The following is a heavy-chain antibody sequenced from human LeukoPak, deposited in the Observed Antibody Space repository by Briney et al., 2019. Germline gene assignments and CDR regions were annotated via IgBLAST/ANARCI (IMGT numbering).Heavy chain of an antibody. CDR1: GFTFSTYW. V-gene: IGHV3-7*04. Sequence: GGSLRLSCAASGFTFSTYWMSWVRQAPGKGLEWVANIHQDGNEKYYVDFVKGRFTISRDNAKNSLYLQMSSLRAEDTAVYYCARGGKFSGDYWGQGTLVTVSS. CDR2: IHQDGNEK. D-gene: IGHD4-23*01. J-gene: IGHJ4*02. CDR3: ARGGKFSGDY.